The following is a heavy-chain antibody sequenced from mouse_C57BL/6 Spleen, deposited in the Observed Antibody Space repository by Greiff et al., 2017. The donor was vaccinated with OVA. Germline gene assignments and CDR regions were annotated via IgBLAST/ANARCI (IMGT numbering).Heavy chain of an antibody. D-gene: IGHD1-1*01. CDR1: GFSFNTYA. CDR2: IRSKSNNYAT. Sequence: GGGLVQPKGSLKLSCAASGFSFNTYAMNWVRQAPGKGLEWVARIRSKSNNYATYYADSVKDRFTISRDDSESMLYLQMNNLKTEDTAMYYCVRHRDYGSSHWYFDVWGTGTTVTVSS. J-gene: IGHJ1*03. CDR3: VRHRDYGSSHWYFDV. V-gene: IGHV10-1*01.